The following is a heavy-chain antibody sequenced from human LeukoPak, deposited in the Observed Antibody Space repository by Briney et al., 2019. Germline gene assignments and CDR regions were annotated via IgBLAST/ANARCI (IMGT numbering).Heavy chain of an antibody. CDR1: GFTFNSSA. V-gene: IGHV1-58*02. D-gene: IGHD3-22*01. Sequence: SVKVSCKASGFTFNSSAMQWVRQARGQRLEWIGWIVVGSGNTNYAQKFQERVTITRDMSTSAAYMELSSLRSEDTAVYYCAVRGGYYDSSGYYYDFDYWGQGTLVTVSS. CDR3: AVRGGYYDSSGYYYDFDY. J-gene: IGHJ4*02. CDR2: IVVGSGNT.